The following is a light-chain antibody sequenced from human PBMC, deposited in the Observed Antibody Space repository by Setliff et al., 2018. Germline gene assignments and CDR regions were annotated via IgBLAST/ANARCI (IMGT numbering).Light chain of an antibody. CDR2: EVS. CDR1: SSDVGSYNL. Sequence: ALTQPASVSGSPGQSITTSCTGTSSDVGSYNLVSWYQQHPGKAPKLMIYEVSKRPSGVSNRFPGSKSGNTASLTISGLQAEDEADYYCCSYAGSPYVFGTGTKVTVL. V-gene: IGLV2-23*02. CDR3: CSYAGSPYV. J-gene: IGLJ1*01.